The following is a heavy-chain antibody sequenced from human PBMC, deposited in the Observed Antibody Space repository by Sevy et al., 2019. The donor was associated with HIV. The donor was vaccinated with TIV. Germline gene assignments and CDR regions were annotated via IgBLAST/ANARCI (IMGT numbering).Heavy chain of an antibody. CDR3: ARRPDFGVVIPTGVLDV. CDR2: ISGSGDST. Sequence: GGSLRLSCSASGFTFSSYAMSWVRQAPGKGLQWVSVISGSGDSTYYADSVKGRFTIFRDNSKNTMYLQMTSLTAGDTAVYFCARRPDFGVVIPTGVLDVWGQGTTVTVSS. V-gene: IGHV3-23*01. D-gene: IGHD3-3*01. J-gene: IGHJ6*02. CDR1: GFTFSSYA.